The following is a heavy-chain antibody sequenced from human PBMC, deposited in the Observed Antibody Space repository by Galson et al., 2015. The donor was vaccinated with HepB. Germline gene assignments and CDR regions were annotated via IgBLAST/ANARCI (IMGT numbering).Heavy chain of an antibody. CDR1: GFTFSSYS. J-gene: IGHJ4*02. Sequence: SLRLSCAASGFTFSSYSMNWVRQAPGKGLEWVSSISSSSSYIYYADSVKGRFTISRDNAKNSLYLQMNSLRAEDTAVYYCARPIKRSIAVAGVGYWGQGTLVTVSS. CDR2: ISSSSSYI. V-gene: IGHV3-21*01. D-gene: IGHD6-19*01. CDR3: ARPIKRSIAVAGVGY.